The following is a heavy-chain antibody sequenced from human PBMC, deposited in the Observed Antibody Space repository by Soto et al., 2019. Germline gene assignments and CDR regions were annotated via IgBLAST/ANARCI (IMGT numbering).Heavy chain of an antibody. Sequence: GGSLRLSCAASGFTFSSYAMHWVRQAPGKGLEYVSAISSNGGSTYYANSVKGRFTISRDNSKNTLYLQMGSLRAEDMAVYYCARDGGYCSGGSCYPYYFDYWGQGTLVTVSS. D-gene: IGHD2-15*01. V-gene: IGHV3-64*01. CDR2: ISSNGGST. CDR1: GFTFSSYA. J-gene: IGHJ4*02. CDR3: ARDGGYCSGGSCYPYYFDY.